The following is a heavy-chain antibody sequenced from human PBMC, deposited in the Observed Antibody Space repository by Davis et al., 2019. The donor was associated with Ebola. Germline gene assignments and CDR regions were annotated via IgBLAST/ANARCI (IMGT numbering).Heavy chain of an antibody. V-gene: IGHV3-7*03. Sequence: GESLKISCAASGFTFSSYWMSWVRQAPGKGLEWVANIKQDGSEKYYVDSVKGRFTISRDNAKNSLYLQMNSLRAEDTAVYYCARELGAFYGDALDYWGQGTLVTVSS. J-gene: IGHJ4*02. CDR2: IKQDGSEK. CDR1: GFTFSSYW. CDR3: ARELGAFYGDALDY. D-gene: IGHD4-17*01.